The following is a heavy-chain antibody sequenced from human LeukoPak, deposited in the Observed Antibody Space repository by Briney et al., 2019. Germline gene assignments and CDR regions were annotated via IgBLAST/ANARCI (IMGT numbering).Heavy chain of an antibody. CDR2: INHSGST. Sequence: PSETLSLTCAVYGGSFSGYYWSWIRQPPGKGLEWIGEINHSGSTNYNPSLKSRVTISVDTSKNQFSLKLSSVTAADTAVYYCARAWDSSGWYPPKQFDYWGQRTLVTVSS. J-gene: IGHJ4*02. V-gene: IGHV4-34*01. CDR3: ARAWDSSGWYPPKQFDY. D-gene: IGHD6-19*01. CDR1: GGSFSGYY.